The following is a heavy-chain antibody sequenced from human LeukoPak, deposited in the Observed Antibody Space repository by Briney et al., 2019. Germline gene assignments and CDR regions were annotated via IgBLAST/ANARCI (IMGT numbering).Heavy chain of an antibody. D-gene: IGHD6-6*01. CDR2: IYTSGST. CDR3: ARAPSIAAIRHAFDI. Sequence: SETLSLTCTVSGGSISSYYWSWIRQPAGKGLEWIGRIYTSGSTNYHPSLKSRSPMSVDTSKNQFTLKLSSVTAADTAVYYCARAPSIAAIRHAFDIWGQGTMVTVSS. V-gene: IGHV4-4*07. J-gene: IGHJ3*02. CDR1: GGSISSYY.